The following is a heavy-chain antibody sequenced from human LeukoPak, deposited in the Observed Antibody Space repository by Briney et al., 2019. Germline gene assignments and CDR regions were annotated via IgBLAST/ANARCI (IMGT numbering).Heavy chain of an antibody. CDR1: GFTFDDYA. Sequence: PGGSLRLSCAASGFTFDDYAMHWVRQAPGKGLEWVLGISWNSGSIGYADSVKGRFTISRDNAKNSLYLQMNSLRAEDTALYYCEKGPRGIYGDYPTQVIDFGNWGQGTLVTVSS. D-gene: IGHD4-17*01. CDR3: EKGPRGIYGDYPTQVIDFGN. J-gene: IGHJ4*02. V-gene: IGHV3-9*01. CDR2: ISWNSGSI.